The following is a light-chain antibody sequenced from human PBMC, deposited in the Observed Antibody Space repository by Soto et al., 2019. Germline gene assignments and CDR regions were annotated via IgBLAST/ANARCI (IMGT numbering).Light chain of an antibody. CDR1: QSVSSSY. J-gene: IGKJ2*01. CDR2: GAS. CDR3: QQYGSSPPPYT. V-gene: IGKV3-20*01. Sequence: EIVLTQSPGTLSLSPGERATLSCRASQSVSSSYLAWYQQKPGQAPRLLIYGASSRATGIPDRYSGSGSGTDFTLTIRRLEPEDFAVYDWQQYGSSPPPYTFGQGTKLEIK.